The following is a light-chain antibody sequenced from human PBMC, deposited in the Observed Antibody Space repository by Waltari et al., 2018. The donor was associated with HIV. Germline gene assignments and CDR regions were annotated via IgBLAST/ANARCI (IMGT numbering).Light chain of an antibody. J-gene: IGLJ2*01. Sequence: QSALTQPRSVSGSPGQSVTVSCTGSNSDIGTYDYVSWYQQYPDKAPKLIIYDVSSRPLGVPDRVSGSKSGNTASLTISGLQAADEADYYCCSYAGSYTHIVLFGGGTKLTVL. CDR1: NSDIGTYDY. V-gene: IGLV2-11*01. CDR3: CSYAGSYTHIVL. CDR2: DVS.